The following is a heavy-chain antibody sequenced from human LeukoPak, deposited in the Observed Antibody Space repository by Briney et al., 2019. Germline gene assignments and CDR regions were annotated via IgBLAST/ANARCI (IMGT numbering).Heavy chain of an antibody. Sequence: SETLSLTCTVSGGSISSSSYYWGWIRQPPGKGLEWIGSIYYSGSTYYNPSLKSRVTISLDASKNHFSLKLHSVTSADTAVYYCARGSNYDSLTGYYIADYWGQGTLVTVSS. D-gene: IGHD3-9*01. J-gene: IGHJ4*02. V-gene: IGHV4-39*07. CDR3: ARGSNYDSLTGYYIADY. CDR2: IYYSGST. CDR1: GGSISSSSYY.